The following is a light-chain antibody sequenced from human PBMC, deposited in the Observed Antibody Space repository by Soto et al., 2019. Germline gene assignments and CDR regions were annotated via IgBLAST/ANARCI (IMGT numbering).Light chain of an antibody. J-gene: IGLJ1*01. Sequence: QSVLTQPPSASGTPGQRVTISCSGSSSNIGGNAVNWYQQLPGTTPKLLIYSNNQPPSGVPDRFSGSKSGTSASLAISGLQSEDEADYYCAAWDDSLSGYVFGTGTKVTVL. CDR1: SSNIGGNA. CDR3: AAWDDSLSGYV. CDR2: SNN. V-gene: IGLV1-44*01.